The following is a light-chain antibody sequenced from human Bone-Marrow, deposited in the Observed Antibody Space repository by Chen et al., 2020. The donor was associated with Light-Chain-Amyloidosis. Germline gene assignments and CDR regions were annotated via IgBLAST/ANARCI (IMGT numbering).Light chain of an antibody. CDR3: QSYDSSLNIWV. Sequence: QSVLTQPPSVSGAPGQRVTISCTWTSSNIGEGYDVHWYQQLPGTAPKLLIYGDINRPSGVPDRFSGSKSGTSVSLDITGLKAKDEADYYCQSYDSSLNIWVCGGGTKLTVL. CDR1: SSNIGEGYD. J-gene: IGLJ3*02. V-gene: IGLV1-40*01. CDR2: GDI.